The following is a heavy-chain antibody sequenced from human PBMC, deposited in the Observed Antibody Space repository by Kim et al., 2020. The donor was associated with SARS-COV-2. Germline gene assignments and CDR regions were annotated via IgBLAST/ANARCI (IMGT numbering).Heavy chain of an antibody. D-gene: IGHD3-22*01. V-gene: IGHV4-59*08. J-gene: IGHJ5*02. CDR3: ARQETYYYDSSGYFDP. CDR1: GGSISSYY. CDR2: IYYSGST. Sequence: SETLSLTCTVSGGSISSYYWSWIRQPPGKGLEWIGYIYYSGSTNYNPSLKSRVTISVDTSKNQFSLKLSSVTAADTAVYYCARQETYYYDSSGYFDPWGQGTLVTVSS.